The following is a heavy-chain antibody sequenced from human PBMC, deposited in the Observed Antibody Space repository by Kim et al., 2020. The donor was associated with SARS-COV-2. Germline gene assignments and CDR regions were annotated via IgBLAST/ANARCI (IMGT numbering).Heavy chain of an antibody. J-gene: IGHJ6*02. CDR2: ISSSSSYI. D-gene: IGHD1-26*01. V-gene: IGHV3-21*01. CDR1: GFTFSSYS. Sequence: GGSLRLSCAASGFTFSSYSMNWVRQAPGKGLEWVSSISSSSSYIYYADSVKGRFTISRDNAKNSLYLQMNSLRAEDTAVYYCARAGIVGATPDYSYYYGMDVWGQGTTVTVSS. CDR3: ARAGIVGATPDYSYYYGMDV.